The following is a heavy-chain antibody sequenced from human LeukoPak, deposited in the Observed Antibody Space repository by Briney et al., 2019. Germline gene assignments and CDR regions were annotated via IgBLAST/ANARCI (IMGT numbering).Heavy chain of an antibody. CDR3: ARDVRRGLRFNNIYPYFGMDV. Sequence: PSETLSLTCSVSGGPINFYWSWIRQSPGKGLEWIGCVHQNGSASYKSSLQRRVTMSVDTSKRQVSLMLYSVTAADTAVYYCARDVRRGLRFNNIYPYFGMDVWGKGTTVIVSA. CDR1: GGPINFY. D-gene: IGHD3-3*01. V-gene: IGHV4-59*01. CDR2: VHQNGSA. J-gene: IGHJ6*04.